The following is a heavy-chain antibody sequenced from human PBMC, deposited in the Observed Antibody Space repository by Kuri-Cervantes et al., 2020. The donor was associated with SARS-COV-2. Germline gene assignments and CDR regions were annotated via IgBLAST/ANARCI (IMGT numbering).Heavy chain of an antibody. Sequence: ASVKVSCKASGYTFTSYAMHWVRQAPGQRLEWMGWINAGNGNTKYSQKFQGRVTITRDTSASTACMELSSLRSEDTAVYYCARDGGNWYETVGSPLPDWFDPWGQGTLVTVSS. CDR2: INAGNGNT. J-gene: IGHJ5*02. CDR3: ARDGGNWYETVGSPLPDWFDP. CDR1: GYTFTSYA. D-gene: IGHD1-1*01. V-gene: IGHV1-3*01.